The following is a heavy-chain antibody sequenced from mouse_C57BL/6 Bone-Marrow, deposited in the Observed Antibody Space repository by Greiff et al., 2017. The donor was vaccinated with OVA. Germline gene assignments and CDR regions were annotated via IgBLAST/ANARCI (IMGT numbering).Heavy chain of an antibody. V-gene: IGHV7-1*01. CDR1: GFTFSDFY. D-gene: IGHD2-2*01. Sequence: EVMLVESGGGLVQSGRSLRLSCATSGFTFSDFYMEWVRQAPGKGLEWIAASRNKANDYTTEYSASVKGRFIVSRDTSQSILYLQMNALRAEDTAIYYCARGSYGYDPYAMDYWGQGTSVTVSS. J-gene: IGHJ4*01. CDR2: SRNKANDYTT. CDR3: ARGSYGYDPYAMDY.